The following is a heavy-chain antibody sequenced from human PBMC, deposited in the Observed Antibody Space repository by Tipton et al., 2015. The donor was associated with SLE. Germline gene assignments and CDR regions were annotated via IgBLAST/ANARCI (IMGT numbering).Heavy chain of an antibody. CDR3: ARDGDGGSGSYDAFDI. Sequence: TLSLTCTVSGGSISSHYWSWTRQPPWKGLEWIGYIYYSGSTNYNPSLKSRVTISVDTSKNQFSLKLSSVTAAATAVYYCARDGDGGSGSYDAFDIWGQGAMVTVSS. V-gene: IGHV4-59*11. D-gene: IGHD3-10*01. CDR2: IYYSGST. CDR1: GGSISSHY. J-gene: IGHJ3*02.